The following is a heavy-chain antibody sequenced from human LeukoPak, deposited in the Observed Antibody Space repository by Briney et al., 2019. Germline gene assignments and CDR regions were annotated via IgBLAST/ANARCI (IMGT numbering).Heavy chain of an antibody. Sequence: GGSLRLSCAASRFTFRNNWMSWVRQAPGKGLEWVANIKQDGSEKNYVDSVKGRFIISRDYAKNSLYLQMNSLRAEDTAVYYCARETPDSSGWDWGQGTLVTVSS. CDR2: IKQDGSEK. CDR1: RFTFRNNW. J-gene: IGHJ4*02. D-gene: IGHD6-19*01. CDR3: ARETPDSSGWD. V-gene: IGHV3-7*01.